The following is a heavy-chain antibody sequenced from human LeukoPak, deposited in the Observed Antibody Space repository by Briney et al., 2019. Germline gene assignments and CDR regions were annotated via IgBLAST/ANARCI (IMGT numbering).Heavy chain of an antibody. CDR3: ARGGQPYYYYYCGMDV. V-gene: IGHV1-3*01. J-gene: IGHJ6*04. CDR1: GYTFTSYA. Sequence: ASVKVSCKASGYTFTSYAMHWVRQAPGQRLEWMGWINAGNGNTKYSQKFQGRVTITRDTSASTAYMELSSLRSEDTAVYYCARGGQPYYYYYCGMDVWGKGTAVTVSS. CDR2: INAGNGNT.